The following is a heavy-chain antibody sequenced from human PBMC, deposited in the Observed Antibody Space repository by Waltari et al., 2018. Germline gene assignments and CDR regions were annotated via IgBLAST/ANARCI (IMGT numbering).Heavy chain of an antibody. CDR1: GGSFSGYY. CDR2: INHSGST. J-gene: IGHJ2*01. Sequence: QVQLQQWGAGLLKPSETLSLTCAVYGGSFSGYYWSWIRQPPGGGREWIGEINHSGSTNYNPSLKSRVTISVDTSKNQFSLKLSSVTAADTAVYYCARTEGYCSGGSCSTTRYFDLWGRGTLVTVSS. CDR3: ARTEGYCSGGSCSTTRYFDL. D-gene: IGHD2-15*01. V-gene: IGHV4-34*01.